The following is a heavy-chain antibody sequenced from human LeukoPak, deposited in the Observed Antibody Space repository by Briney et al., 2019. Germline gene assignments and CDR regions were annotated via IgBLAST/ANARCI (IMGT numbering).Heavy chain of an antibody. CDR3: ARGGRYYDILTGQASYYYYGMDV. Sequence: ASVKVSCKASGYTFTSYDINWVRQATGQGLKWMGWMNPNSGNTGYAQKFQGRVTMTRNTSISTAYMEMSSLRSEDTAVYYCARGGRYYDILTGQASYYYYGMDVWGQGTTVTVSS. V-gene: IGHV1-8*01. D-gene: IGHD3-9*01. J-gene: IGHJ6*02. CDR2: MNPNSGNT. CDR1: GYTFTSYD.